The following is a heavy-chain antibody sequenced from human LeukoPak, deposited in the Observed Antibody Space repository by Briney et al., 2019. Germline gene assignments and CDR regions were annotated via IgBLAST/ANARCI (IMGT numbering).Heavy chain of an antibody. V-gene: IGHV4-34*01. J-gene: IGHJ4*02. CDR1: GAALSEYY. CDR3: VRQGTNSGYYLLDY. Sequence: PSETLSLACAVYGAALSEYYWSWIRQSPGKGLEWIGEVAHKGPTVYSPTLNRKYNPSFKSRVTMSVDPSKNQFSLKLTSVTVADTATYYCVRQGTNSGYYLLDYWGQGHLVIVSS. D-gene: IGHD3-22*01. CDR2: VAHKGPTVYSPTLNR.